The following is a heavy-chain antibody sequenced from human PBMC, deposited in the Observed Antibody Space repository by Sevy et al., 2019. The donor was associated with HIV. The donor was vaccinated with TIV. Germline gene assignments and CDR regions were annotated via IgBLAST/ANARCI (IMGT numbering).Heavy chain of an antibody. CDR1: GDSISNYF. CDR3: ARDYYDNRPRGFDP. V-gene: IGHV4-59*01. J-gene: IGHJ5*02. CDR2: IYYSGST. Sequence: SETLSLTCTVSGDSISNYFWSWIRQPPGKELEWIGYIYYSGSTNYKPSLKSRVTISVDTSKNQFSLRLNSVTAADTAVYYCARDYYDNRPRGFDPWGQGTLVTVSS. D-gene: IGHD3-22*01.